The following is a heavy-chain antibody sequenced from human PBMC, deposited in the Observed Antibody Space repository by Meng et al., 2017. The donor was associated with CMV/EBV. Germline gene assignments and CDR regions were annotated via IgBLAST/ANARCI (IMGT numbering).Heavy chain of an antibody. D-gene: IGHD2-8*01. Sequence: GESLKISCVAFDFTVSTYYMSWVRQAPGKGLEWVAVVSYGGSETDYKDSVKGRVTISRDNSKSTLYLQMDSLTVDDTAMYYCVRGGKYCSTVNCPRWFDSWGQGTLVTVSS. CDR2: VSYGGSET. CDR1: DFTVSTYY. CDR3: VRGGKYCSTVNCPRWFDS. J-gene: IGHJ5*01. V-gene: IGHV3-30*03.